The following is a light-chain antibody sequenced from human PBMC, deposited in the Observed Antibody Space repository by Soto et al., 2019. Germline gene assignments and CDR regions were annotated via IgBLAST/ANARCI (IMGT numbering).Light chain of an antibody. CDR3: AAWDDSLSVVV. CDR1: SSNIGSNY. J-gene: IGLJ2*01. CDR2: RST. Sequence: QSVLTQPPSASGTPGQRVTISCSGSSSNIGSNYVFWYQHLPGTAPKLLIYRSTQRPSGVPDRFSGSKSGTSASLAISGLRSDDEADYFCAAWDDSLSVVVFGGGTKLTVL. V-gene: IGLV1-47*01.